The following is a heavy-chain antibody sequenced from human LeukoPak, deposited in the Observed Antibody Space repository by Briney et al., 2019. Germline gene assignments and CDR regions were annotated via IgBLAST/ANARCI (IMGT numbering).Heavy chain of an antibody. CDR2: ITGSGGST. V-gene: IGHV3-23*01. J-gene: IGHJ3*02. Sequence: GGSLRLSCAASGFTFSNYAMSWVRQAPGXGXXXVSGITGSGGSTNYADSVKGRFTISRDNSKNTLYLQMSSLRAEDTAVYYCTGGGWSTDAFDIWGQGTMVTVSS. D-gene: IGHD6-19*01. CDR3: TGGGWSTDAFDI. CDR1: GFTFSNYA.